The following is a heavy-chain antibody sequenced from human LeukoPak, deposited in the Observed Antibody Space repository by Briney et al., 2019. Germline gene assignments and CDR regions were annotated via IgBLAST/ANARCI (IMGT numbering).Heavy chain of an antibody. J-gene: IGHJ5*02. D-gene: IGHD6-19*01. V-gene: IGHV1-8*01. Sequence: ASVTVSCKASGYTFTSYDINWVRQATGQGLEWMGWMNPNSGNTGYAQKFQGRVTMTRNTSISTAYMELSSLRSEDTAVYYCARESGHSSGWYLDPWGQGTLVTVSS. CDR3: ARESGHSSGWYLDP. CDR2: MNPNSGNT. CDR1: GYTFTSYD.